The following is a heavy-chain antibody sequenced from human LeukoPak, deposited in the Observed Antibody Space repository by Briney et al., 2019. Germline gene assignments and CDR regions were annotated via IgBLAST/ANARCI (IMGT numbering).Heavy chain of an antibody. J-gene: IGHJ4*02. CDR1: GGSISSSSYY. D-gene: IGHD2-8*01. Sequence: KPSETLSLTCTVSGGSISSSSYYWGWIRQPPGKGLEWIGSIYYSGSTYYNPSLKSRVTISVDTSKNQFSLKLSSVTAADTAVYYCATSDGGYCTNGVCRVDLVDPRYYFDYWGQGTLVTVSS. V-gene: IGHV4-39*07. CDR2: IYYSGST. CDR3: ATSDGGYCTNGVCRVDLVDPRYYFDY.